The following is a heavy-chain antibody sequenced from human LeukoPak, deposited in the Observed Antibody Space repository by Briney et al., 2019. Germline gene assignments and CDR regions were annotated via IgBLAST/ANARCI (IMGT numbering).Heavy chain of an antibody. CDR1: GYTFSGYY. CDR2: IKPNSGGT. J-gene: IGHJ3*02. V-gene: IGHV1-2*02. D-gene: IGHD3-22*01. CDR3: ARARSKIVVVTNDAFDI. Sequence: ASVKVSCKASGYTFSGYYIHWVRQAPGQGLEWMGWIKPNSGGTHFTQKFQGRVTMTRDTSISTAYMELSRLRSDDTAVYYCARARSKIVVVTNDAFDIWGQGTMVTVSS.